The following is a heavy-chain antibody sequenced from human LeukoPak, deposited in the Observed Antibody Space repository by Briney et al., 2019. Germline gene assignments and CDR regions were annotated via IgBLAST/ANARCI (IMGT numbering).Heavy chain of an antibody. V-gene: IGHV3-23*01. D-gene: IGHD2-21*01. Sequence: PGGSLRLSCVASGFTFSTYGMSWVRQAPGKGLEWVSAISGSGGGTYYADSVKGRFTISRDNSKNTLYLQMNSLRAEDTAVYYCARAFCVGECFALHIFFDSWGQGTLVTVSS. CDR2: ISGSGGGT. J-gene: IGHJ4*02. CDR1: GFTFSTYG. CDR3: ARAFCVGECFALHIFFDS.